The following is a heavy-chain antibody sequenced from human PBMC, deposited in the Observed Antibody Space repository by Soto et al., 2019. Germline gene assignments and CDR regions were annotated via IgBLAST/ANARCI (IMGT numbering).Heavy chain of an antibody. CDR1: GGSVSSESHY. CDR3: ARVGELYGCGGDCSLWGYYYYGMDV. V-gene: IGHV4-61*01. CDR2: IYYTGST. D-gene: IGHD2-21*02. Sequence: SETLSLPCTVSGGSVSSESHYWSWIRQTPGRGREWIGYIYYTGSTNYNPSLKGRVTMSVDTSRDQVSLRLRSVTRADTAVYYCARVGELYGCGGDCSLWGYYYYGMDVWGQGTTVTVSS. J-gene: IGHJ6*02.